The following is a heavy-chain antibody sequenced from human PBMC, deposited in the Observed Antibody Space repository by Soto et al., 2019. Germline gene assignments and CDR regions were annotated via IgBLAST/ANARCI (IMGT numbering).Heavy chain of an antibody. Sequence: QEQLVESGGGVVQPGRSLRLSCVTSGFTFNNYGMHWVRQAPGKGLEWVALISIEGSNKYYGDSVKGRFTITRDNSKKTLYRQITSLRGEDTAVYYCAKHLPGWLPSPTSSRSWGQGTLVTVSS. CDR3: AKHLPGWLPSPTSSRS. D-gene: IGHD2-15*01. CDR2: ISIEGSNK. V-gene: IGHV3-30*18. J-gene: IGHJ5*02. CDR1: GFTFNNYG.